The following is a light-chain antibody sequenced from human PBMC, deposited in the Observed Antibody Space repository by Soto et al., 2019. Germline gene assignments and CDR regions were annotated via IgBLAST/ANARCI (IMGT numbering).Light chain of an antibody. CDR2: GAS. CDR3: QKYNNWLT. V-gene: IGKV3-15*01. Sequence: EIVMTQSPATLSVSPGERATLSCRASQSVSSNLAWYQQKPGQAPRLLIYGASTRATGIPARFSGSGSGTEFTLTISSLQSEDFAVYYRQKYNNWLTFGGGTKVDIK. J-gene: IGKJ4*01. CDR1: QSVSSN.